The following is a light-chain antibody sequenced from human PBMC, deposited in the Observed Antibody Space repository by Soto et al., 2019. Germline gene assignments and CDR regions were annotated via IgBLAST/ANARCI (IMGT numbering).Light chain of an antibody. V-gene: IGLV1-47*02. J-gene: IGLJ7*01. CDR2: SNN. CDR3: AAWDDSLSRAV. CDR1: SSNIGGNY. Sequence: QSALTQPPSASGTPGQRVTISCSGSSSNIGGNYVYWYQQFPGTAPKLLIYSNNHRPSGVPDRFSGSKSGTSASLAISGLRSEDEAHYYCAAWDDSLSRAVFGGGTQLTVL.